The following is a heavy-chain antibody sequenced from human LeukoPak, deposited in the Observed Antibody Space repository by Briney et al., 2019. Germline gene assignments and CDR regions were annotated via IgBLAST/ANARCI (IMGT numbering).Heavy chain of an antibody. CDR3: ARPRWGRYCGGDCYPFPDY. J-gene: IGHJ4*02. V-gene: IGHV3-33*01. CDR2: IWYDGSNK. D-gene: IGHD2-21*02. CDR1: GFTFSSYG. Sequence: GGSLRLCCAASGFTFSSYGMHWVRQATGKGLEWVAAIWYDGSNKYYADSVKGRFTISRDNSKNTLYLQMNSLRAEDTAVYYCARPRWGRYCGGDCYPFPDYWGQGTLVTVSS.